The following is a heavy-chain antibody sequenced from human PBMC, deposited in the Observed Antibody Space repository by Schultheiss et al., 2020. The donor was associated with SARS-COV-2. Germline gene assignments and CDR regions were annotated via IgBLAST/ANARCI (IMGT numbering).Heavy chain of an antibody. J-gene: IGHJ4*02. D-gene: IGHD3-3*01. V-gene: IGHV3-66*01. CDR1: GFTVSSNY. CDR3: ARETPYDSKGY. CDR2: IYSGGST. Sequence: GGSLRLSCAASGFTVSSNYMSWVRQAPGKGLEWVSVIYSGGSTYYADSAKGRFTISRDNSKNTLYLQMNSLRAEDTAVYYCARETPYDSKGYWGQGTLVTVSS.